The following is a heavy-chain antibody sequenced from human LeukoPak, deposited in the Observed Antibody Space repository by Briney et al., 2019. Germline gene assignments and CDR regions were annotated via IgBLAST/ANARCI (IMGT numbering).Heavy chain of an antibody. D-gene: IGHD3-22*01. CDR3: ARVAHYYDSSGYYYYYYGMDV. V-gene: IGHV4-59*01. CDR1: GGSISSYY. Sequence: SETLSLTCTVSGGSISSYYWSWIRQPPGKGLEWIGYIYYSGSTNYNPSLKSRVTISVDTSKNQFSLKLSSVTAADTAVYYCARVAHYYDSSGYYYYYYGMDVWGQGTTVTVSS. J-gene: IGHJ6*02. CDR2: IYYSGST.